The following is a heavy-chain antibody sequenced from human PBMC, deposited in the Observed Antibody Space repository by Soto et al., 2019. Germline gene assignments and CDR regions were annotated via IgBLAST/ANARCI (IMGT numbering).Heavy chain of an antibody. CDR2: VSIGGST. CDR3: AKRRGAGGHFDY. Sequence: DVQLLESGGGLVQPEGSLRLSCAASGFTFSSYALGWVRQGPGKGLEWVAGVSIGGSTHYADSVRGRFTITRDNSKNTLSLQMNSLPAEDTAVYLCAKRRGAGGHFDYWGQGALVTVSS. J-gene: IGHJ4*02. CDR1: GFTFSSYA. V-gene: IGHV3-23*01. D-gene: IGHD2-15*01.